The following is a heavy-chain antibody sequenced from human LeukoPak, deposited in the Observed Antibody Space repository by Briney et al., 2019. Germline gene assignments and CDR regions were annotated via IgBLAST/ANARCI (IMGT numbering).Heavy chain of an antibody. D-gene: IGHD3-16*01. V-gene: IGHV1-69*13. J-gene: IGHJ3*02. CDR1: GGTFSSYA. CDR3: ATSTLQDDAFDI. Sequence: ASVKVSCKASGGTFSSYAISWVRQAPGQGLEWMGGIIPIFGTANYAQKFQGRVTITADESTSTAYMELSSLRSEDTAVYYCATSTLQDDAFDIWGQGTMVTVSS. CDR2: IIPIFGTA.